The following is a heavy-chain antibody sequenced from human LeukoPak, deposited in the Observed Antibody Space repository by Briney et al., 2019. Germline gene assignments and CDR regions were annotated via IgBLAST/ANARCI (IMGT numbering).Heavy chain of an antibody. CDR3: ARDASMTYVDY. D-gene: IGHD2/OR15-2a*01. J-gene: IGHJ4*02. CDR1: GFTFSSYW. Sequence: GGSLRLSCAASGFTFSSYWMHWVRQAPGKGLVWVSRINSDGSSTSYADSVKGRFTISRDNAKNTLYLQTNSLRAEDTAVYYCARDASMTYVDYWGQGTLVTVSS. CDR2: INSDGSST. V-gene: IGHV3-74*01.